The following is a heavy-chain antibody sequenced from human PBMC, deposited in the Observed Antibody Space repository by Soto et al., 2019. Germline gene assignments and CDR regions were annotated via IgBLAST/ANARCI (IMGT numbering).Heavy chain of an antibody. CDR1: GGSFSGYY. J-gene: IGHJ4*02. Sequence: SETLSLTCAVYGGSFSGYYWSWIRQPPGKGLEWIGEINHSGSTNYNPSLKSRVTISVDTSKNQFSLKLSSVTAADTAVYYCARDSAAAGTSADYWGQGTLVTVSS. CDR2: INHSGST. CDR3: ARDSAAAGTSADY. V-gene: IGHV4-34*01. D-gene: IGHD6-13*01.